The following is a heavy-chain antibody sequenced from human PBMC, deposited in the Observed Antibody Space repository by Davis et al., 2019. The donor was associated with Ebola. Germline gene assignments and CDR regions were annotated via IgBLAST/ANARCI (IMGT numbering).Heavy chain of an antibody. CDR1: GGSISSYY. CDR3: ARMIITMVRGEGLWFDP. V-gene: IGHV4-59*01. CDR2: IYYSGST. D-gene: IGHD3-10*01. J-gene: IGHJ5*02. Sequence: PSETLSLTYTVSGGSISSYYWSWIRQPPGKGLEWIGYIYYSGSTNYNPSLKSRVTISVDTSKNQFSLKLSSVTAADTAVYYCARMIITMVRGEGLWFDPWGQGTLVTVSS.